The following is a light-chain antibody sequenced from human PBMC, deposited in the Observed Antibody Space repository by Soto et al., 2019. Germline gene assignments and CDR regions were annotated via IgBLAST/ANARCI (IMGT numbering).Light chain of an antibody. CDR2: GAT. V-gene: IGKV3-20*01. J-gene: IGKJ1*01. CDR1: QSVSNNL. CDR3: QQYSSSGT. Sequence: EIVLTQSPGSPSLSPAELATLSCRASQSVSNNLSAWYQKPPGPATSLLIYGATNRATGLPDRFSGSASAKDSPPTISRLPPEDSAVYYCQQYSSSGTFGQGTKVDIK.